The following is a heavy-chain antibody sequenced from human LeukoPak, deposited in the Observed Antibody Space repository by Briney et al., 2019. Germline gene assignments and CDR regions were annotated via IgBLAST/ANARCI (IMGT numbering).Heavy chain of an antibody. V-gene: IGHV4-39*01. CDR2: IYYSGST. Sequence: SETLSLTCTVSGGSISSSSYYWGWVRQPPGKGLEWIGSIYYSGSTYYNPSLKSRVTISVDTSKNQFSLKLSSVTAADTAVYYCARRNYCGGDCFYYFDYWGQGTLVAVSS. J-gene: IGHJ4*02. D-gene: IGHD2-21*02. CDR3: ARRNYCGGDCFYYFDY. CDR1: GGSISSSSYY.